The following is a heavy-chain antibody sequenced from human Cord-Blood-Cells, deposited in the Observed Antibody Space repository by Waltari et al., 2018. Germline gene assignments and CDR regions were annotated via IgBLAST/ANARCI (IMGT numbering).Heavy chain of an antibody. Sequence: QVQLQQWGAGLLKPSETLSLTCAVYGGSFSGYYWSWIRQPPGKGLEWIGEINHSGSTNYNPSLRSRVTISVDTSKNQFSLKLSSVTAADTAVYYCASFPGIAAAGTRNWFDPWGQGTLVTVSS. J-gene: IGHJ5*02. CDR2: INHSGST. CDR1: GGSFSGYY. D-gene: IGHD6-13*01. V-gene: IGHV4-34*01. CDR3: ASFPGIAAAGTRNWFDP.